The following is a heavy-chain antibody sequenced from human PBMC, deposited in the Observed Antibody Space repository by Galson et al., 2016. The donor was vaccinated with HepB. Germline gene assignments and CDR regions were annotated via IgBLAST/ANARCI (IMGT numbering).Heavy chain of an antibody. D-gene: IGHD6-13*01. Sequence: TLSLTCAVSGGSISSGHSYWSWIRQLPGKGLEWIGYMYHRGTTYYNPSLKSRVTMSVDTSENQSSLKLSSVTAADTAIYYCVRSRLGAASFDHWGQGTLVTVSS. V-gene: IGHV4-31*11. CDR2: MYHRGTT. CDR3: VRSRLGAASFDH. J-gene: IGHJ4*01. CDR1: GGSISSGHSY.